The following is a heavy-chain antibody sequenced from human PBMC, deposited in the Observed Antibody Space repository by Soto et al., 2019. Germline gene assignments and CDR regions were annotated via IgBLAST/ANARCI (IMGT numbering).Heavy chain of an antibody. Sequence: PSETLSLTCTVSGDSIGGVGYWTWIRQTPGKGLEWVGSSYYSGTSYFNPALKGRVTISVDTSTNQFSLRLTSVTAADTAVYYCTRRYNWNGYYFDPWGQGTLVTVSS. J-gene: IGHJ5*02. CDR1: GDSIGGVGY. D-gene: IGHD1-20*01. CDR2: SYYSGTS. CDR3: TRRYNWNGYYFDP. V-gene: IGHV4-39*01.